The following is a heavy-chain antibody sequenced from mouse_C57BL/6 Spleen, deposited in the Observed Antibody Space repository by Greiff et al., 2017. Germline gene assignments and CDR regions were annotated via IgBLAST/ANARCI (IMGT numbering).Heavy chain of an antibody. Sequence: QVQLQQPGAELVMPGASVKLSCKASGYTFTSYWMHWVKQRPGQGLEWIGEIDPSDSYTNYNQKFKGKSTLTVDKSSSTAYMQLSSLTSEDSAIYYCAILSTMVTSYYFAYWGQGTTLTVSS. CDR3: AILSTMVTSYYFAY. CDR2: IDPSDSYT. J-gene: IGHJ2*01. V-gene: IGHV1-69*01. D-gene: IGHD2-2*01. CDR1: GYTFTSYW.